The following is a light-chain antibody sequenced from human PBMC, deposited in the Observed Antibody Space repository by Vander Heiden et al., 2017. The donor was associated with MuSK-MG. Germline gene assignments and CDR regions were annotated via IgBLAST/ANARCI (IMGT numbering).Light chain of an antibody. CDR3: MHALQTPGIT. CDR2: LGS. J-gene: IGKJ5*01. CDR1: QSLLHSNGYNY. V-gene: IGKV2-28*01. Sequence: DIVMTQSPLSLPVTPGEPASISCRSSQSLLHSNGYNYLDWYLQKPGQPPQLLIYLGSNRAAGVPDRFSGRGSGTDFTLKISRVEAEDVGVYYCMHALQTPGITFGQGTRLEIK.